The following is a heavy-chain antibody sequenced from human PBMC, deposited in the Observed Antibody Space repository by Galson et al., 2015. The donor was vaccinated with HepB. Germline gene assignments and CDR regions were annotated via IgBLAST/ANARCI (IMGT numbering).Heavy chain of an antibody. CDR1: GGTFSSYT. CDR2: IIPILGIA. D-gene: IGHD3-22*01. Sequence: SVKVSCKASGGTFSSYTISWVRQAPGQGLEWMGRIIPILGIANYAQKFQGRVTITAEKSTSTADLQWSRLKASDTAIYYFARRSPYDVGVYRDYWGQGTLVTVSS. CDR3: ARRSPYDVGVYRDY. V-gene: IGHV1-69*02. J-gene: IGHJ4*02.